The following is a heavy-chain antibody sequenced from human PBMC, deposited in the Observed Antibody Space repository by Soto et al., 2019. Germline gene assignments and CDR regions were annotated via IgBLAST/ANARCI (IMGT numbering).Heavy chain of an antibody. Sequence: GGSLRLSCAASGFTVSSNYMSWVRQAPGKGLEWVSVIYSGGSTYYADSVKGRFTISRDNSKNTLYLQMNSLRAEDTAVYYCARGGPTASAAAAVPYYYYGMDVWGQGTTVTVSS. D-gene: IGHD6-13*01. J-gene: IGHJ6*02. CDR2: IYSGGST. CDR1: GFTVSSNY. CDR3: ARGGPTASAAAAVPYYYYGMDV. V-gene: IGHV3-53*01.